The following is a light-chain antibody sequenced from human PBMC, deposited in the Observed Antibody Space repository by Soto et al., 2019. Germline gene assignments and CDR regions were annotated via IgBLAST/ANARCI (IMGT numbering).Light chain of an antibody. CDR3: QSYDSSLSAHYV. CDR2: GNS. CDR1: SSNIGATYD. J-gene: IGLJ1*01. Sequence: QSALTQPPSVSGAPGQRVTISCTGSSSNIGATYDVQWYQQLPGTAPKLLIYGNSNRPSGVPDRFSGSKSGTSASLAITGLQADDEADYYCQSYDSSLSAHYVLVTVTKVTV. V-gene: IGLV1-40*01.